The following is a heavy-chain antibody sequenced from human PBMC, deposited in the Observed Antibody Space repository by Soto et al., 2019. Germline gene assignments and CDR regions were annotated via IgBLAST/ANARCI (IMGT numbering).Heavy chain of an antibody. V-gene: IGHV1-69*12. CDR2: IIPFFSAP. CDR3: ERDRVMRGNSYYYGMDV. Sequence: VQLVQSGAEVKKPGSSVKVSCKASGGAFNNFAITWVRQAPGQGLEWLGAIIPFFSAPNYAQKLQGRVTITADESTSTSYMELNSLRSDDTAVYYCERDRVMRGNSYYYGMDVCGQGTTVTVSS. J-gene: IGHJ6*02. CDR1: GGAFNNFA. D-gene: IGHD2-21*01.